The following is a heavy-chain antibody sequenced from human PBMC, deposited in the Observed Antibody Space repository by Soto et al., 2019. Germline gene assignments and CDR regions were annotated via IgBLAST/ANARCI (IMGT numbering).Heavy chain of an antibody. D-gene: IGHD6-13*01. V-gene: IGHV1-46*01. CDR1: GFTFTNYF. Sequence: QVQLVQSGAEVKKPGASVKVSCKASGFTFTNYFFHWVRQAPRKGLEWMGIICPYDVRTNYVQSLQGRVPMTSDTSTSTVYMELSSLRSEDTAIYYCARGAGRGRSGFYYYFGMDVWGHGTTVTVSS. CDR2: ICPYDVRT. J-gene: IGHJ6*02. CDR3: ARGAGRGRSGFYYYFGMDV.